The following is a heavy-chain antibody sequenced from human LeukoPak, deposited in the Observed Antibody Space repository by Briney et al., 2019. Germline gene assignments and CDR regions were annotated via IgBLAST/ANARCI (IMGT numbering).Heavy chain of an antibody. Sequence: GGSLRLSCAASGFTFSSYWMTWDRQAPGKGLEWVANMNLDGSEKFYVDSVKGRFTISRDNAKNSLFLQMNSLTAEDTAVYYCARDDGFSCYSYWGQGTLVTVSS. CDR1: GFTFSSYW. CDR2: MNLDGSEK. V-gene: IGHV3-7*01. D-gene: IGHD3/OR15-3a*01. CDR3: ARDDGFSCYSY. J-gene: IGHJ4*02.